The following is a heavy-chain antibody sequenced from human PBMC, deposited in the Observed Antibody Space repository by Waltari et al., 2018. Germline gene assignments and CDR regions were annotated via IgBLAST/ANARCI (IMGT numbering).Heavy chain of an antibody. J-gene: IGHJ4*02. V-gene: IGHV1-24*01. CDR2: FDPEDGET. Sequence: QVQLVQSGAEVKKPGASVKVSCKVSGYTLTELSMHWVRQAPGKGLEWMGGFDPEDGETIYAQKFQGRVTMTEDTSTDTAYMELSSLRSEDTAVYYCATSGYSGYEPVYYFDYWGQGTLVTVSS. CDR1: GYTLTELS. CDR3: ATSGYSGYEPVYYFDY. D-gene: IGHD5-12*01.